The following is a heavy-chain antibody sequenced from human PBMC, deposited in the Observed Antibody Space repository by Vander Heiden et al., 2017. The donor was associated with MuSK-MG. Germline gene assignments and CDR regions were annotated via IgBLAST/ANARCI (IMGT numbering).Heavy chain of an antibody. D-gene: IGHD3-22*01. CDR2: ISYDGSNK. Sequence: QVHLVEPGGGVVQPGRSLRLSCTASGFTFSSSAMHWVRQAPGKGLEWVAVISYDGSNKYYADSVKGRFTISRDNSKNTLYLQMNSLRAEDTAVYYCASGLIARSDYWGQGTLVTVSS. V-gene: IGHV3-30*03. CDR1: GFTFSSSA. J-gene: IGHJ4*02. CDR3: ASGLIARSDY.